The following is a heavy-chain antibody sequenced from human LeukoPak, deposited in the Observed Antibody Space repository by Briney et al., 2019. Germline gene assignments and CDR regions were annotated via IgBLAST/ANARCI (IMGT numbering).Heavy chain of an antibody. CDR2: ISSSSSTI. J-gene: IGHJ4*02. D-gene: IGHD6-13*01. V-gene: IGHV3-48*02. Sequence: GGSLRLSCAASGFTFSSYSMNWVRQAPGKGLEWVSYISSSSSTIYYADSVKGRLTISRGNAKNSLYLQMNSLRDEDTAVYYCARDVGGPAAAGIFDYWGQGTLVTVSS. CDR3: ARDVGGPAAAGIFDY. CDR1: GFTFSSYS.